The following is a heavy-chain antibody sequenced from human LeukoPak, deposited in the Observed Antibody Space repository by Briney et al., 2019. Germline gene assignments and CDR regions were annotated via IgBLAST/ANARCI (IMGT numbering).Heavy chain of an antibody. CDR2: ISGSGGST. CDR1: GFTFSSYA. CDR3: AKGRWLQNSGFDY. D-gene: IGHD5-24*01. V-gene: IGHV3-23*01. J-gene: IGHJ4*02. Sequence: GGSLRLSCAASGFTFSSYAMSWVRQAPGKGLEWVSAISGSGGSTYYADSVKGRFTISRDNSKNTLYLQMNSLRAEDTAVYYWAKGRWLQNSGFDYWGQGTLVTVSS.